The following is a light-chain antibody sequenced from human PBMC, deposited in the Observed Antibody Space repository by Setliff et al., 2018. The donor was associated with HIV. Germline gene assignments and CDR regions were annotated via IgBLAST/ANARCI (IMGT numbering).Light chain of an antibody. CDR3: QSYDIRLGGSV. Sequence: QSVLTQPPSGSGAPGQRVTISCTGSSTXIGAGYDVRWYQRLPGTAPKLLIYGNNNRPSGVPDRFSGSKSGTPASLALTGLQAEDEADYSRQSYDIRLGGSVSGSGTRSPS. J-gene: IGLJ1*01. CDR1: STXIGAGYD. CDR2: GNN. V-gene: IGLV1-40*01.